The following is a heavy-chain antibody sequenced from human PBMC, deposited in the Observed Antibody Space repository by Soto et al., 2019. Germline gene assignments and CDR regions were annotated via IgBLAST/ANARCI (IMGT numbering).Heavy chain of an antibody. V-gene: IGHV4-34*01. J-gene: IGHJ4*02. CDR2: INHSGST. CDR3: ARGRPYDYVWGSYRKRYFDY. Sequence: SETLSLTCAVYGGYFSGYYWSWIRQPPGKGLEWIGEINHSGSTNYNPSLKSRVTISVDTSKNQFSLKLSSVTAADTAVYYCARGRPYDYVWGSYRKRYFDYWGQGTLVTVSS. D-gene: IGHD3-16*02. CDR1: GGYFSGYY.